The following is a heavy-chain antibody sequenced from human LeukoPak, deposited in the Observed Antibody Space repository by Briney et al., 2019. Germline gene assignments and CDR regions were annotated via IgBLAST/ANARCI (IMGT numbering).Heavy chain of an antibody. CDR2: IYSGGST. CDR3: AREGSSSWLIDY. CDR1: GFTVSGNS. J-gene: IGHJ4*02. D-gene: IGHD6-13*01. V-gene: IGHV3-66*01. Sequence: GGSLRLSCAASGFTVSGNSMSWVRQAPGKGLEWVSVIYSGGSTYYADSVKGRFTISRDNAKNTLYLQMNSLRAEDTAVYYCAREGSSSWLIDYWGQGTLVTVSS.